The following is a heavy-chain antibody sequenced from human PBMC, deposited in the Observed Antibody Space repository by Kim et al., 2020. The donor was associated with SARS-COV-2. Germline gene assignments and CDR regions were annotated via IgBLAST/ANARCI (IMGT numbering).Heavy chain of an antibody. Sequence: SVKGRITISRDNSKNTLYLQMNSLRAEDTAVYYCAKGRSSWYYYYYGMDVWGQGTTVTVSS. J-gene: IGHJ6*02. CDR3: AKGRSSWYYYYYGMDV. D-gene: IGHD6-13*01. V-gene: IGHV3-30*02.